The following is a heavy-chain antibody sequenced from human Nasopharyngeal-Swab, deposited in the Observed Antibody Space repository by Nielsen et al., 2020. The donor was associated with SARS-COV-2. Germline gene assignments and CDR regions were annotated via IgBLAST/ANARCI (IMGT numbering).Heavy chain of an antibody. V-gene: IGHV3-74*01. CDR2: IQGDGSDK. CDR1: GFTFSRHW. Sequence: GGSLRLSCAASGFTFSRHWMHWVRQAPGKGLAWVSRIQGDGSDKRYADSVRGRFTISRDNVKNTLYLQMNSLRADDTAVYYCARGYSSGGWFDPWGQGTLVTVSS. J-gene: IGHJ5*02. CDR3: ARGYSSGGWFDP. D-gene: IGHD6-19*01.